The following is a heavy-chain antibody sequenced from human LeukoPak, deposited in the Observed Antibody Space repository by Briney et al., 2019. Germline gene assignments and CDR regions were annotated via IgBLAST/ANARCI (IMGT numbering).Heavy chain of an antibody. J-gene: IGHJ4*02. CDR1: GFTFSSYS. Sequence: GGSLRLSCAASGFTFSSYSMNWVRKAPGKGLELVSSISSSSSYIYYADSVKGRFTISRDNAKNSLYLQMNSLRAEDTAVYYCARDFLATTNDYWGQGTLVTVSS. CDR3: ARDFLATTNDY. V-gene: IGHV3-21*01. CDR2: ISSSSSYI. D-gene: IGHD5-12*01.